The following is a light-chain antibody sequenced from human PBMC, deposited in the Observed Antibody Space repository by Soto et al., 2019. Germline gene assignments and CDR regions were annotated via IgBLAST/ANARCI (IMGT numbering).Light chain of an antibody. CDR2: KAS. CDR1: QSISSW. J-gene: IGKJ1*01. Sequence: DIQMTQSPSTLSASVGDRFTITCRASQSISSWLAWYQQKPGKAPKLLIYKASSLESGVPSRFSGSGYGTEFTLTISGLQPEDSATYYCQQYERYSTFGQGTKVDIK. V-gene: IGKV1-5*03. CDR3: QQYERYST.